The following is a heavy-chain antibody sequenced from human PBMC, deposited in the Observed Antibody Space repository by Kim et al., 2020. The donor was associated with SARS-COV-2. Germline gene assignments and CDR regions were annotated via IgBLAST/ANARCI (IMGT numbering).Heavy chain of an antibody. J-gene: IGHJ4*02. V-gene: IGHV1-69*13. CDR2: IIPVSGRS. D-gene: IGHD6-6*01. CDR1: GDTSSRYA. Sequence: SVKVSCKTSGDTSSRYAISWVRQAPGQGLVWMGGIIPVSGRSNYAQKFQGRVTITADESTSTVYMELRSLTFDDTAVYYCARDGEDGSSNWGQGTLVTVAA. CDR3: ARDGEDGSSN.